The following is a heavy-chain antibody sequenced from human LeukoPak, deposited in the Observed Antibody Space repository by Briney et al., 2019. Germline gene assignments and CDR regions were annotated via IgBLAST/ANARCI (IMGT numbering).Heavy chain of an antibody. CDR1: GGSVSSGSYY. V-gene: IGHV4-61*01. CDR2: IYYSGST. J-gene: IGHJ4*02. Sequence: PSETLSLTCTVSGGSVSSGSYYWGWIRQLPGKGLEWIGYIYYSGSTNYNPSLKSRVTISVDTSKNQFSLKLSSVTAADTAVYYCARGSELIAAAGIFDYWGQGTLVTVSS. D-gene: IGHD6-13*01. CDR3: ARGSELIAAAGIFDY.